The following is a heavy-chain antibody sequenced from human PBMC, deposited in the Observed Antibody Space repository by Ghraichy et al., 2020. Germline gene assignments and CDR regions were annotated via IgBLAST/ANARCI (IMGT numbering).Heavy chain of an antibody. CDR3: TTDVPYTEGGIMLH. CDR2: IKSRYDGGTI. CDR1: GLIFRNLG. Sequence: GESLNISCVTSGLIFRNLGMTWIRQAQGKGLEWVGSIKSRYDGGTIDYAAPVKGRFSISRDDSLNTGYRQMNGLKTDDTAVYYCTTDVPYTEGGIMLHGGQRSLVTVSS. V-gene: IGHV3-15*01. D-gene: IGHD3-16*01. J-gene: IGHJ1*01.